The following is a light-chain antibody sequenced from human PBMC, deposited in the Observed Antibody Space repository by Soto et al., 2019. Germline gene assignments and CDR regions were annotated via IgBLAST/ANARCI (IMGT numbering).Light chain of an antibody. CDR2: AAS. CDR1: QSISIN. V-gene: IGKV1-39*01. CDR3: QQANSFPLT. Sequence: IVLTQSPTSLSASVGDTVTITCRASQSISINLNWYQHRPGEAPKVLIYAASTLATGAPSRFSATGVGTDFTLTISSLQLEDFATYYCQQANSFPLTFGGGTKVEIK. J-gene: IGKJ4*01.